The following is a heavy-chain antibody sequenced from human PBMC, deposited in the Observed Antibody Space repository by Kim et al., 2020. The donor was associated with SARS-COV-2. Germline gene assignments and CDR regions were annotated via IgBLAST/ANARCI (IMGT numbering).Heavy chain of an antibody. CDR3: TTDLGYCGGDCYSGL. Sequence: GGSLRLSCAASGFTFSNAWMSWVRQAPGKGLEWVGRIKSKTDGGTTDYAAPVKGRFTISRDDSKNTLYLQMNSLKTEDTAVYYCTTDLGYCGGDCYSGLWGQGTLVTVSS. CDR2: IKSKTDGGTT. D-gene: IGHD2-21*02. CDR1: GFTFSNAW. J-gene: IGHJ4*02. V-gene: IGHV3-15*01.